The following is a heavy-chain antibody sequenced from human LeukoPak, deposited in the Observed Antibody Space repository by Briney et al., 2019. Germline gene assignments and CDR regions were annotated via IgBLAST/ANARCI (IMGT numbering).Heavy chain of an antibody. J-gene: IGHJ4*02. V-gene: IGHV3-21*01. CDR2: ISSSSSNI. D-gene: IGHD2-2*01. Sequence: GGSLRLSCAASGFTFSSYSMSWVRQAPGKGLEWVSSISSSSSNIYYADSVKGRFTISRDNAKNSLYLQMNSLRAEDTALYYCAREHVVVPAAFDYWGQGTLVTVSS. CDR1: GFTFSSYS. CDR3: AREHVVVPAAFDY.